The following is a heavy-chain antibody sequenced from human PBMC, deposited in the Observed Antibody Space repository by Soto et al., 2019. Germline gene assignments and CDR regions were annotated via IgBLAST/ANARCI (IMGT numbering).Heavy chain of an antibody. V-gene: IGHV4-34*01. Sequence: PSETLSLTCAVYGGSFSGYYWSWIRQPPGKGLEWIGEINHSGSTNYNPSLKSRVTISVDTSKNQFSLKLSSVTAADTAVYYCARGLGDFWSGYYSGWFDPWGQGTLVTVSS. CDR3: ARGLGDFWSGYYSGWFDP. CDR1: GGSFSGYY. J-gene: IGHJ5*02. CDR2: INHSGST. D-gene: IGHD3-3*01.